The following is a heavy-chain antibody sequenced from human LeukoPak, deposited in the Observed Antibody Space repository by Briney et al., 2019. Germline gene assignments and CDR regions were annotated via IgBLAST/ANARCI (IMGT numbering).Heavy chain of an antibody. CDR2: INAGNGNT. CDR3: ARARGGYDSSGYYGDAFDI. V-gene: IGHV1-3*01. Sequence: ASVKVSCKASGYTFTYYPMHWVRQAPGQRPEWMGWINAGNGNTKYSQKFQGRVTITRDTSANTAYMDLSSLRSEDTAVYYCARARGGYDSSGYYGDAFDIWGQGTKDTVSS. D-gene: IGHD3-22*01. J-gene: IGHJ3*02. CDR1: GYTFTYYP.